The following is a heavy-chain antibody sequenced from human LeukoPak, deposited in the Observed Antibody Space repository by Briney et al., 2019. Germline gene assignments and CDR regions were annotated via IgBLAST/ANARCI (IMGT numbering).Heavy chain of an antibody. CDR3: ARGPAWFGESYFDY. D-gene: IGHD3-10*01. CDR2: MNPNSGNT. Sequence: ASVKVSCKASGYTFTSYDINWVRQATGQGLEWMGWMNPNSGNTGYAQKFQGRVTMTRDTSTSTVYMELRSLRSEDTAVYYCARGPAWFGESYFDYWGQGTLVTVSS. CDR1: GYTFTSYD. J-gene: IGHJ4*02. V-gene: IGHV1-8*01.